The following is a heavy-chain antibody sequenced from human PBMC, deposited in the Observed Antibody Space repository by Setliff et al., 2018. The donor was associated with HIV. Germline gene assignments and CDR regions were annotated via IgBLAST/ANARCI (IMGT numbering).Heavy chain of an antibody. CDR2: INSDSGGT. J-gene: IGHJ4*02. CDR1: GYTFSDYY. D-gene: IGHD3-16*01. V-gene: IGHV1-2*02. CDR3: QFGSSY. Sequence: ASVKVSCKASGYTFSDYYMHWVRQAPGQGLEGMGWINSDSGGTNYAQKFQGRVTMTADTSIQTAYMELSSVRPEDTAVYYCQFGSSYWGLGTLVTVSS.